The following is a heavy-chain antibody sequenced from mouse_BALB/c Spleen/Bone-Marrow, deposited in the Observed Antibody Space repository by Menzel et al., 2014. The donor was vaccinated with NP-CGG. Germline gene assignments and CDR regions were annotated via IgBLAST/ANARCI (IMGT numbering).Heavy chain of an antibody. CDR2: IHPSDGET. D-gene: IGHD1-2*01. V-gene: IGHV1-61*01. Sequence: QVQLQQSGAELVRPGTSVKLSCKASGYSFISYWMNWVKQRPGEGLEWIGTIHPSDGETRLNQKFKDKATLTVDKSSSTVYMQFSSPSSEDSAVYYCARQDITAASDYWGQGTTLTVSS. J-gene: IGHJ2*01. CDR1: GYSFISYW. CDR3: ARQDITAASDY.